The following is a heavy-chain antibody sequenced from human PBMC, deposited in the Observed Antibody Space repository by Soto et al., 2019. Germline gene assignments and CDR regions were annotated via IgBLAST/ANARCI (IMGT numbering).Heavy chain of an antibody. CDR1: GDTFSTYN. CDR2: IIPSSGTS. CDR3: AMYPPYGSATSQNYGMAV. V-gene: IGHV1-69*01. D-gene: IGHD3-10*01. J-gene: IGHJ6*02. Sequence: SVKVSCKASGDTFSTYNITWVRQAPGQGLERMGGIIPSSGTSNYAQKFQGRVTFPADDSTSTAYFVLSSLRADDTAVYYFAMYPPYGSATSQNYGMAVWGQGTTVTVS.